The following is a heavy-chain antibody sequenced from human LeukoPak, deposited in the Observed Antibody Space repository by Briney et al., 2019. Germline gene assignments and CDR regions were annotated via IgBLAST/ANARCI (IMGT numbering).Heavy chain of an antibody. V-gene: IGHV4-39*07. Sequence: SETLSLTCIVSGDSISSNNYFWGWICQSPGKGLEWIGEISYNGRTYYNPSLKSRVTISVDTSKNQFSLKLSSVTAADTAVYYCANYGSGSYRFDPWGQGTLVTVSS. CDR3: ANYGSGSYRFDP. CDR2: ISYNGRT. D-gene: IGHD3-10*01. J-gene: IGHJ5*02. CDR1: GDSISSNNYF.